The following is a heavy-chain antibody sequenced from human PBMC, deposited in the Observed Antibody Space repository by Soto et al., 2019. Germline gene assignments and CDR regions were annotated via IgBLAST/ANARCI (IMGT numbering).Heavy chain of an antibody. CDR3: ARALRRGRCSGGNCYYFEY. J-gene: IGHJ4*02. CDR1: GFSLGTSGVG. D-gene: IGHD2-15*01. CDR2: LFWDDDK. Sequence: QLTLKESGPPLVKPTQTLTLTCAFSGFSLGTSGVGMGWIRQPPGKAPEWLALLFWDDDKRYSPSLKSRLTIARDTSKSHWVLIMTNMDPVDTATYYCARALRRGRCSGGNCYYFEYWGQGILVTVSS. V-gene: IGHV2-5*02.